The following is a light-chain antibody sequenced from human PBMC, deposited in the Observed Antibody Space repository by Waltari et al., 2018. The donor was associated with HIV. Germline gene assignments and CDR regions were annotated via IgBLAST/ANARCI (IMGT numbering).Light chain of an antibody. CDR2: SNN. CDR3: ATWDDSLNGWV. V-gene: IGLV1-44*01. J-gene: IGLJ3*02. CDR1: SSNIGSNT. Sequence: QSVLTQPPSASGTPGQRVTISCSGSSSNIGSNTVNWYRQLPGTAPKLLIYSNNRRPSGFPDRFSGSKSGTSASLAISGLQSDYEADYYCATWDDSLNGWVFGGGTKLTVL.